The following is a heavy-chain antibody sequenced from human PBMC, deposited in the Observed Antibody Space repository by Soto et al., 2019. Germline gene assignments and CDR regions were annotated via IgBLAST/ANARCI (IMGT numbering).Heavy chain of an antibody. Sequence: SETLSLTCTVSGGSIRTYYWSWFRQTPGKGLEWIGYVHDSWGSNYNPSLKSRVAISLDTSKSQFSLKLTSVTATDTAVYYCARHVFEAVHGLVDVCGQGATVAVSS. J-gene: IGHJ6*02. CDR1: GGSIRTYY. CDR2: VHDSWGS. CDR3: ARHVFEAVHGLVDV. V-gene: IGHV4-59*08. D-gene: IGHD1-1*01.